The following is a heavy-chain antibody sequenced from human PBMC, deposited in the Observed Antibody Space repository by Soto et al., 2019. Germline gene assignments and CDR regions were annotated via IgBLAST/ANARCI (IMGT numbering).Heavy chain of an antibody. Sequence: GGSLRLSCAASGFTFSSYAMSWVRQAPGKGLEWVSGISGSGDRTHYADSVKGRFTISRDNFKNTLYLQMDSLRAEDTAVYYCAKASTYEYVWGSFRYYFDNWGQGTLVTVSS. CDR1: GFTFSSYA. D-gene: IGHD3-16*02. V-gene: IGHV3-23*01. J-gene: IGHJ4*02. CDR3: AKASTYEYVWGSFRYYFDN. CDR2: ISGSGDRT.